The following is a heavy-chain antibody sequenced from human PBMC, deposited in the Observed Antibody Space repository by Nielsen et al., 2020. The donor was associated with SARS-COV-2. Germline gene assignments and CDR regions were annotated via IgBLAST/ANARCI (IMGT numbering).Heavy chain of an antibody. J-gene: IGHJ4*02. CDR2: ISSSSSYI. Sequence: GESLKISCAASGFTFSSYSMNWVRQAPGKGLEWVSSISSSSSYIYYADSVKGRFTISRDNAKNSLYLQMNSLRAEDAAVYYRASENDCGGDCYSEYYFDYWGQGTLVTVSS. CDR1: GFTFSSYS. D-gene: IGHD2-21*02. V-gene: IGHV3-21*01. CDR3: ASENDCGGDCYSEYYFDY.